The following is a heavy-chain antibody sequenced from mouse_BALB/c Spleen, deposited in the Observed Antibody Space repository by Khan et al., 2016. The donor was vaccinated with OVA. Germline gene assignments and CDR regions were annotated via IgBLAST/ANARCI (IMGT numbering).Heavy chain of an antibody. J-gene: IGHJ3*01. CDR3: ARGRAY. V-gene: IGHV3-2*02. Sequence: EVQLQESGPGLVKPSQSLSLTCTVPGYSITSDYAWNWIRQFPGNKLEWMGYITYSGSTSYTPSLKSRISITRDTSKNQFFLQLNSVTTADTATYYCARGRAYWGQGTLVTVSA. D-gene: IGHD3-3*01. CDR2: ITYSGST. CDR1: GYSITSDYA.